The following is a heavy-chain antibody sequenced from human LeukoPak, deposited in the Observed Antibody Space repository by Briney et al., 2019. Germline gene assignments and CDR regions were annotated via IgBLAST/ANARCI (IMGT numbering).Heavy chain of an antibody. CDR1: GDSISSGDYY. Sequence: SETLSLTCTVSGDSISSGDYYWSWIRQPAGKGLEWIGRISSSGSTNYNPSLKSRVTISVDTSKNQFSLKLSSVTAADTAVYYCARGSVYYSGYLEGWGQGTLSPSPQ. CDR2: ISSSGST. D-gene: IGHD5-12*01. V-gene: IGHV4-61*02. J-gene: IGHJ4*02. CDR3: ARGSVYYSGYLEG.